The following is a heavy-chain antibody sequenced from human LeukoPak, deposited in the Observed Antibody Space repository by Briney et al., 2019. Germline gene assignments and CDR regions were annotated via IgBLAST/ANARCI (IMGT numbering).Heavy chain of an antibody. V-gene: IGHV1-46*01. CDR2: INPSGGST. J-gene: IGHJ4*02. Sequence: ASVKVSCKASGYTFTSYYMHWVRQAPGQGLEWMGIINPSGGSTSYAQKFQGRVTMTRDTSTSTVYMELSSLRSEDTAVYYCARGQYYYDSSGYYPYYFDYWGQGTLVTVSS. CDR1: GYTFTSYY. D-gene: IGHD3-22*01. CDR3: ARGQYYYDSSGYYPYYFDY.